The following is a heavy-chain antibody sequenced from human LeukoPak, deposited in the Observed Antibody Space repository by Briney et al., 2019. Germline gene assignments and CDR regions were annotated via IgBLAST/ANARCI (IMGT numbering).Heavy chain of an antibody. D-gene: IGHD2-21*02. CDR1: GFTFRSYE. Sequence: GGSLRLSCAASGFTFRSYELNWVRQAPGKGVEWVSYISDVGTTQHYADSVKGRFIISRDNAKNSLYLQMNSLTTEDTAVYYCARDRSKVTAYDDALDIWGQGTMVIVSS. J-gene: IGHJ3*02. CDR3: ARDRSKVTAYDDALDI. V-gene: IGHV3-48*03. CDR2: ISDVGTTQ.